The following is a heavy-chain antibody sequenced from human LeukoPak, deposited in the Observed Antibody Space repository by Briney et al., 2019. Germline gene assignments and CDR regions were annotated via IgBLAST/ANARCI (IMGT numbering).Heavy chain of an antibody. CDR2: IIPIFGTA. J-gene: IGHJ6*02. CDR1: GGTFSSYA. Sequence: SVKVSCKASGGTFSSYAISWVRQAPGQGLEWMGGIIPIFGTANYAQNFQGRVTITADESTSTAYMELSSLRSKDTAVYYCARSSRGHFHYYYYGMDVWGQGTTVTVSS. V-gene: IGHV1-69*13. CDR3: ARSSRGHFHYYYYGMDV. D-gene: IGHD6-25*01.